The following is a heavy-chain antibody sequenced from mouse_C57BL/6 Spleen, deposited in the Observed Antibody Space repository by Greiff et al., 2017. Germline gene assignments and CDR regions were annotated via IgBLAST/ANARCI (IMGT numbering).Heavy chain of an antibody. D-gene: IGHD4-1*01. V-gene: IGHV5-12*01. Sequence: DVMLVESGGGLVQPGGSLKLSCAASGFTFSDYYMYWVRQTPEKRLEWVAYISNGGGSTYYPDTVKGRFTISRDNAKNTLYLQMSRLKSEDTAMYYCARQYWDDYAMDYWGQGTSVTVSS. J-gene: IGHJ4*01. CDR1: GFTFSDYY. CDR2: ISNGGGST. CDR3: ARQYWDDYAMDY.